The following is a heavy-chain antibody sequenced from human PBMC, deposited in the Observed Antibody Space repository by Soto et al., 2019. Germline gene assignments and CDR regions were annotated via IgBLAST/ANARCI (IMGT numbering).Heavy chain of an antibody. D-gene: IGHD5-18*01. CDR1: GDSVSTGPSY. CDR2: IYNSETT. J-gene: IGHJ4*02. Sequence: QVQLQESGPGLVKPSETLSLTCTVSGDSVSTGPSYWSWIRQPPGKELECIAFIYNSETTYYNPSLRSRVTISVEKSNNQFSLKLSSVTAADTGVYYCARGRGYGYGIDYWGQGTLVSVSS. V-gene: IGHV4-61*01. CDR3: ARGRGYGYGIDY.